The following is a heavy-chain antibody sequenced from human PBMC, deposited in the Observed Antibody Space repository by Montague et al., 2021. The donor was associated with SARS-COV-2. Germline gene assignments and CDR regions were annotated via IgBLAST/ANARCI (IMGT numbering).Heavy chain of an antibody. CDR1: GITFSSYA. V-gene: IGHV3-30-3*01. D-gene: IGHD3-10*01. J-gene: IGHJ4*02. CDR3: AREGLSGGYYGFLDS. Sequence: SLRLSCAASGITFSSYAMHWFRQAPGKGLEWVAVISYDGSNKYYSAPVKGRFTISRDNSKNTLYLQMNSLRAEDTAVYYCAREGLSGGYYGFLDSWGQGTLVPVSS. CDR2: ISYDGSNK.